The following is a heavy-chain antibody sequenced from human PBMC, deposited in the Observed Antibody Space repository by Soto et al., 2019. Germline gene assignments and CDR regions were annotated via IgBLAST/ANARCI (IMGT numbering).Heavy chain of an antibody. CDR2: IYPGDSDT. D-gene: IGHD4-17*01. J-gene: IGHJ3*02. Sequence: GESLKISCKGSGYSFTSYWIGWVRQMPGKGLEWMGIIYPGDSDTRYSPSFQGQVTISADKSISTAYLQWSSLKASDTAMYYCASRIRVHYGDSRTIDAFDIWGQGTMVTVSS. V-gene: IGHV5-51*01. CDR3: ASRIRVHYGDSRTIDAFDI. CDR1: GYSFTSYW.